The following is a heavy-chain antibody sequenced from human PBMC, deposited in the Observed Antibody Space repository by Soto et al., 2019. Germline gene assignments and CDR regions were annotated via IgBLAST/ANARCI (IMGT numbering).Heavy chain of an antibody. J-gene: IGHJ4*02. CDR1: GGTFSSYA. CDR2: IIPIFGTA. CDR3: ARATKSENYDSSGYSFLFDY. V-gene: IGHV1-69*13. Sequence: SVKVSCKASGGTFSSYAISWVRQAPGQGLEWTGGIIPIFGTANYAQKFQGRVTITADESTSTAYMELSSLRSEDTAVYYCARATKSENYDSSGYSFLFDYWGQGTLVTVSS. D-gene: IGHD3-22*01.